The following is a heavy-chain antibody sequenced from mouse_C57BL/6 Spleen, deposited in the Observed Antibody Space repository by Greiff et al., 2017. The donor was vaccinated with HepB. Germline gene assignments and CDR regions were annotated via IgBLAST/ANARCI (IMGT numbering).Heavy chain of an antibody. J-gene: IGHJ3*01. Sequence: DVKLQESGAELVKPGASVKLSCTASGFNIKDYYMHWVKQRTEQGLEWIGRIDPEDGETKYAPKFQGKATITADTSSNTAYLQLSSLTSEDTAVYYCARSAGTGTWFAYWGQGTLVTVSA. CDR3: ARSAGTGTWFAY. D-gene: IGHD4-1*01. V-gene: IGHV14-2*01. CDR2: IDPEDGET. CDR1: GFNIKDYY.